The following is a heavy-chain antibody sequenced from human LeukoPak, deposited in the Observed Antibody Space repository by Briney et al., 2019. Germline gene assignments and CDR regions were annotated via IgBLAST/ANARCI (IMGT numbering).Heavy chain of an antibody. CDR3: ARDSIKNWFDP. J-gene: IGHJ5*02. CDR1: GGSISSYY. V-gene: IGHV4-4*07. Sequence: SETLSLTCTVSGGSISSYYWSWIRQPAGKGLEWIARIYTSGSTNYNPSLKSRVTMSVDTSKIQFSLQLSSVTAADTAVYYCARDSIKNWFDPWGQGTLVTVSS. CDR2: IYTSGST.